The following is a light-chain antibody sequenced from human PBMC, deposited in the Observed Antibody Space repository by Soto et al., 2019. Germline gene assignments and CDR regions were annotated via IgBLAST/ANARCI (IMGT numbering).Light chain of an antibody. CDR1: QSVSSK. CDR3: QQYGNSGIT. Sequence: EIVMTQSPATLSVSPGERAALSCRASQSVSSKLAWYRQRPGQAPRLVIYDTSTRATGIPDRFSGSGSGTDFALTISRLEPEDFAVYYCQQYGNSGITFGQGTRLEIK. V-gene: IGKV3D-15*01. J-gene: IGKJ5*01. CDR2: DTS.